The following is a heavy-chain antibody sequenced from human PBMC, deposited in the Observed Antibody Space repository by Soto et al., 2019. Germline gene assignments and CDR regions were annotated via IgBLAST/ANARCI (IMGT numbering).Heavy chain of an antibody. CDR1: GYTFTGYA. Sequence: ASVKVSCKASGYTFTGYAIHWVRQARGQRLEWMGWINGDNGDTKYAQKFQGRVNITRDTSATTAYMELTSLGYEDTASYHCARGYCSSTSCKYYLDFWGQGTPVTVSS. J-gene: IGHJ4*02. V-gene: IGHV1-3*01. D-gene: IGHD2-2*01. CDR2: INGDNGDT. CDR3: ARGYCSSTSCKYYLDF.